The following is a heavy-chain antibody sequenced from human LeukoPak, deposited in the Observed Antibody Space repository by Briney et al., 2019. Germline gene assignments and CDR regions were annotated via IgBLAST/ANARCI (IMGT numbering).Heavy chain of an antibody. D-gene: IGHD3-3*01. CDR3: ARAALYYDFWSAFDY. J-gene: IGHJ4*02. V-gene: IGHV4-59*01. Sequence: SETLSLTCTVSGGYISSYYWSWIRQPPGKGLERIRYIYYSGSTNYNPSLKSRVTISVDTSKNQFSLKLSSVTAADTAVYYCARAALYYDFWSAFDYWGQGTLVTVSS. CDR1: GGYISSYY. CDR2: IYYSGST.